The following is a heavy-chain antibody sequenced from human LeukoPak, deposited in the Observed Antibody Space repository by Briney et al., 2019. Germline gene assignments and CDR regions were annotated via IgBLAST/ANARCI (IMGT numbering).Heavy chain of an antibody. V-gene: IGHV3-23*01. D-gene: IGHD3-16*01. J-gene: IGHJ4*02. CDR2: ISGSGGST. Sequence: PGGSLRLSCAASGFTFSSYAMSWVRQAPGKGLEWVSAISGSGGSTYYADSVKGRFTISVDTSKNQFSLKLSSVTAADTAVYYCARAFGGFYDYVWGSPFDYWGQGTLVTVSS. CDR1: GFTFSSYA. CDR3: ARAFGGFYDYVWGSPFDY.